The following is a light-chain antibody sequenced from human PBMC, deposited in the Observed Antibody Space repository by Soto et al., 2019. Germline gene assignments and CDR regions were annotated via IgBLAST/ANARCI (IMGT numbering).Light chain of an antibody. V-gene: IGLV3-9*01. CDR1: NIGRKN. CDR2: RDT. Sequence: SYELTQPLSVSVALGQTATITCGGDNIGRKNVHWYQQRPGQAPVLVIYRDTNRPSGIPERFSGSNSGNTATLTISGAQVGDEADYYCKVWDSSTTLVFGGGTKLTVL. CDR3: KVWDSSTTLV. J-gene: IGLJ3*02.